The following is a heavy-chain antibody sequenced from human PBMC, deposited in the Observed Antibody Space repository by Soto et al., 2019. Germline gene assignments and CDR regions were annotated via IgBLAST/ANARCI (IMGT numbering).Heavy chain of an antibody. CDR2: FSGTGGYT. CDR3: ARGQRALITYGPFDP. Sequence: PXESLLLSCAASGFTLSSYAMSGVRQAPGKGLEWVSTFSGTGGYTYYADSVKGRFTISRDDSKNTLFLHMNSLRAADTAVYYCARGQRALITYGPFDPWGQGTLVTVSS. V-gene: IGHV3-23*01. CDR1: GFTLSSYA. J-gene: IGHJ5*02. D-gene: IGHD4-17*01.